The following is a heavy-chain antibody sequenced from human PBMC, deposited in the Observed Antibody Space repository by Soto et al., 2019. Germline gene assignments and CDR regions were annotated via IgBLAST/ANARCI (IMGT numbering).Heavy chain of an antibody. CDR1: VFTFISYA. V-gene: IGHV3-23*01. D-gene: IGHD6-19*01. CDR2: ISGSGGST. CDR3: AKDQSRIAVAGTGSDFDY. J-gene: IGHJ4*02. Sequence: GGSLRLSCAASVFTFISYAMSWVRQAPGKGLEWVSAISGSGGSTYYADSVKGRFTISRDNSKNTLYLQMNSLRAEDTAVYYCAKDQSRIAVAGTGSDFDYWGQGTLVTVSS.